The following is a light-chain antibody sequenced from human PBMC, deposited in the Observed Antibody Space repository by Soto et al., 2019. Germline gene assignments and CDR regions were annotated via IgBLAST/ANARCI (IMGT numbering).Light chain of an antibody. CDR3: QKYNSAPQT. CDR2: AAS. J-gene: IGKJ1*01. Sequence: DIQMTQSPSSLSASVGDSVTITCRARQGISNYLAWYQQKPGKVPKLLIYAASTLQSGVPSRFSGSGSGTDFTLTISSLQPEDVATYYCQKYNSAPQTVGQGTKVDIK. V-gene: IGKV1-27*01. CDR1: QGISNY.